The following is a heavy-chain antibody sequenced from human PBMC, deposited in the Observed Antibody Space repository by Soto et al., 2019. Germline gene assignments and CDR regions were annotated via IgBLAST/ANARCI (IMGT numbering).Heavy chain of an antibody. CDR1: GFSFDDYA. V-gene: IGHV3-9*01. CDR3: ATDTSAYSADYYFDY. Sequence: EVQLVESGGGLVQPGRSLRLSCAASGFSFDDYAMHWVRQAPGRGLEWVSGITWNSGYIGYADSVKGRFTISKDNAKNSLYLKMNSLRPEDTAVYYCATDTSAYSADYYFDYWGRGTLVTVSS. CDR2: ITWNSGYI. J-gene: IGHJ4*02. D-gene: IGHD3-22*01.